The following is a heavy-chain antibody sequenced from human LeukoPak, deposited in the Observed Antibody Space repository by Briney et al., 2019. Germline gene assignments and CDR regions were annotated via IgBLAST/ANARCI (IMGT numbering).Heavy chain of an antibody. CDR2: IRYDGSNK. Sequence: PGGSLRLSCAASGFTFSSYGMHWVRQAPGKGLEWVAFIRYDGSNKYYADSVKGRFTISRDNSKNTLYLQMNSLRAEDTAVYYCAKDINYAGFGGTLGHWGQGTLVTVSS. D-gene: IGHD3-10*01. CDR1: GFTFSSYG. V-gene: IGHV3-30*02. CDR3: AKDINYAGFGGTLGH. J-gene: IGHJ4*02.